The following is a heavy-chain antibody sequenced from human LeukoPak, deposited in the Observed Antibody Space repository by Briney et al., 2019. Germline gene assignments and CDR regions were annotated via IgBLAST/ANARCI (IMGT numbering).Heavy chain of an antibody. V-gene: IGHV4-31*03. CDR3: ARAEYLIYYFDY. J-gene: IGHJ4*02. D-gene: IGHD2-2*01. CDR2: IYYSGST. Sequence: SQTLSLTCTVSGGSISSGGYYWSWIRQHPGKGLEWIGYIYYSGSTYYNPSLKSRVTISVDTSKNQFSLKLSSVTAADTAVYYCARAEYLIYYFDYWGQGTLVTVPS. CDR1: GGSISSGGYY.